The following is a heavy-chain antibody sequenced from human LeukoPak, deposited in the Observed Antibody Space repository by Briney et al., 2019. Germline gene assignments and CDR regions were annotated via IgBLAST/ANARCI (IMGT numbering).Heavy chain of an antibody. D-gene: IGHD2-15*01. CDR3: AKRGYCSGGSCNYYYYYALDV. CDR2: ISGNGGGT. CDR1: GFTFSSYA. J-gene: IGHJ6*02. Sequence: GGSLRLSCAASGFTFSSYAMSWVRQAPGKGLEWVTAISGNGGGTYYADSVRGRFTISRDNFYSTLYLQMDSLRLEDTAVYYCAKRGYCSGGSCNYYYYYALDVWGQGTTVTVSS. V-gene: IGHV3-23*01.